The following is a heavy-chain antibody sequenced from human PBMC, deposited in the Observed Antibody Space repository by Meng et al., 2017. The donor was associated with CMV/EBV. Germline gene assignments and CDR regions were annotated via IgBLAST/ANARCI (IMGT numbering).Heavy chain of an antibody. CDR2: IYHSGST. Sequence: SETLSLTCTVSGYSISSGYYWGWIRQPPGKGLEWIGSIYHSGSTYYNPSLKSRVTISVDTSKNQFSLKLSPVTAADTAVYYCARNPITMVRGVIRVAAFDIWGQGTMVTVSS. D-gene: IGHD3-10*01. CDR3: ARNPITMVRGVIRVAAFDI. J-gene: IGHJ3*02. V-gene: IGHV4-38-2*02. CDR1: GYSISSGYY.